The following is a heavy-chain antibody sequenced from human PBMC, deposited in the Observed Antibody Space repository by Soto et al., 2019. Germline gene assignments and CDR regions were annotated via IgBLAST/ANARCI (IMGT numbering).Heavy chain of an antibody. V-gene: IGHV4-39*01. Sequence: QLQLQESGPGLVKSSETLSLTCTVSGGSISSSTYYWAWIRQPPGKGLEWIGTISNRGRTFYNPSLQSRVHVSVDKSKNQFSLRLKSVAAADTAVYYCARHGGVGSVGTYGGFDYWAQGTLVTFSS. CDR1: GGSISSSTYY. J-gene: IGHJ4*02. CDR2: ISNRGRT. D-gene: IGHD2-8*02. CDR3: ARHGGVGSVGTYGGFDY.